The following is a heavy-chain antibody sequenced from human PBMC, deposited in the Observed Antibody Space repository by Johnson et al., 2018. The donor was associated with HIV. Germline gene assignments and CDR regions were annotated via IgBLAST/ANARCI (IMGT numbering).Heavy chain of an antibody. J-gene: IGHJ3*02. CDR3: AKGGIATRFFDI. D-gene: IGHD6-6*01. Sequence: QVHLVESGGCVLQPGRSLRLSCPAPGFTFSSYGMLCVRQAPGKGLVWVAVISYDGNNRYYADSVEGRFTISRDNSKNTLYLQMNSLRAEDTALYYCAKGGIATRFFDIWGQGTMVTVSS. V-gene: IGHV3-30*18. CDR2: ISYDGNNR. CDR1: GFTFSSYG.